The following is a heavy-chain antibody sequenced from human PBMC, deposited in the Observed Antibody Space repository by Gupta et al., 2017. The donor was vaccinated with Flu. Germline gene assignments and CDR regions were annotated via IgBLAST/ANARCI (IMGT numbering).Heavy chain of an antibody. CDR3: ARDGAETHAGFDY. CDR1: FKGYG. V-gene: IGHV3-7*01. Sequence: FKGYGRGGVSKAPGKGREWVANIKEDGSEKYEGDAVKGRFTITRDNAENAWSLQMKRLRAEDTDLYYCARDGAETHAGFDYGGQGTLVTVSS. D-gene: IGHD2-15*01. J-gene: IGHJ4*02. CDR2: IKEDGSEK.